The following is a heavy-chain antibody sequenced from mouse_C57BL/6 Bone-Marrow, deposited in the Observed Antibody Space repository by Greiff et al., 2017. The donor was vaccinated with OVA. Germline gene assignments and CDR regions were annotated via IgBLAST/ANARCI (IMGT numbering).Heavy chain of an antibody. D-gene: IGHD1-1*01. CDR2: ISYDGSN. CDR3: AASTVVASRFYYDY. J-gene: IGHJ2*01. CDR1: GYSITSGYY. Sequence: EVKLMESGPGLVTPSQSLSLTCSVTGYSITSGYYWNWIRQFPGNKLEWMGYISYDGSNNYNPSLKNRLSITRDTSKNQFFLNCNSVTTEDTATYYCAASTVVASRFYYDYWGQGTTLTVSS. V-gene: IGHV3-6*01.